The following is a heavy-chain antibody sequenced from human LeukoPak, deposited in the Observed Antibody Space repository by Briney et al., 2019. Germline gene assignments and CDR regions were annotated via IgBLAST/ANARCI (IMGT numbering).Heavy chain of an antibody. Sequence: GRSLRLSCAASGFTFDDYAMHWVRQAPGKGLEWVAGISWNRGNNDYADSVKGRFTISRDNAKNSLYLQMNSLRAEDTALYYCAKGGDRVKGYSYGRPCDYWGQGTLVTVSS. CDR2: ISWNRGNN. J-gene: IGHJ4*02. D-gene: IGHD5-18*01. CDR3: AKGGDRVKGYSYGRPCDY. CDR1: GFTFDDYA. V-gene: IGHV3-9*01.